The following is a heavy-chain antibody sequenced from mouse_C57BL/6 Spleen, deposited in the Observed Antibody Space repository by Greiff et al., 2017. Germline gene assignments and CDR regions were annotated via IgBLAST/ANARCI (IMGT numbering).Heavy chain of an antibody. J-gene: IGHJ3*01. CDR1: GFTFTDYY. CDR2: IRNKANGYTT. CDR3: ARYYYGSSYPFAY. V-gene: IGHV7-3*01. Sequence: EVQLVESGGGLVQPGGSLSLSCAASGFTFTDYYMSWVRQPPGKALEWLGFIRNKANGYTTEYSASVKGRFTISRDNSQSILYLQMNALRAEDSATYYCARYYYGSSYPFAYWGQGTLVTVSA. D-gene: IGHD1-1*01.